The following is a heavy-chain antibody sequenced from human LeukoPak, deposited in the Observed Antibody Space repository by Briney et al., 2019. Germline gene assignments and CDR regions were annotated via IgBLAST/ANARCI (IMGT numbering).Heavy chain of an antibody. CDR1: GGSIRSSYYY. CDR3: ARRVPAAMKAFDI. CDR2: IYDSGST. V-gene: IGHV4-39*01. J-gene: IGHJ3*02. Sequence: SETLSLTCTVSGGSIRSSYYYWGWICQPPGKGLEWIGSIYDSGSTYYNPSLESRVTISVDTSKNQFSLKLNSVTAADTAVYYCARRVPAAMKAFDIWGQGTMVTVSS. D-gene: IGHD2-2*01.